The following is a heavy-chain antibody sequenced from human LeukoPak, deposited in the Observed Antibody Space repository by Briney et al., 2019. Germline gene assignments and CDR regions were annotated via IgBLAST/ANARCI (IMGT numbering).Heavy chain of an antibody. Sequence: PGGSRRLSCAAPGFTFSSYALNWVRQAPGKGLEWVAVISYDGSNKYYADSVKGRFTISRDNSKNTLYLQMNSLRAEDTAVYYCASSVVTAIDYWGQGTLVTVSS. J-gene: IGHJ4*02. D-gene: IGHD2-21*02. V-gene: IGHV3-30-3*01. CDR2: ISYDGSNK. CDR1: GFTFSSYA. CDR3: ASSVVTAIDY.